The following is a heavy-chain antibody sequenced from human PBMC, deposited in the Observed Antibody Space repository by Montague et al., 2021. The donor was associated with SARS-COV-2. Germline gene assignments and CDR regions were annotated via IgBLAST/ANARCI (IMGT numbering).Heavy chain of an antibody. J-gene: IGHJ4*02. D-gene: IGHD3-10*01. CDR3: TTEGDYGSGSVGFDY. V-gene: IGHV3-15*01. Sequence: SLRLSCAASGFTFSNAWMSWVRQAPGKGLEWVGRIKSKTDGGTTGYAAPVKGGFTISRDDSKNTLYLQMNSLKTEDTAVYYCTTEGDYGSGSVGFDYWGQGTLVTVSS. CDR1: GFTFSNAW. CDR2: IKSKTDGGTT.